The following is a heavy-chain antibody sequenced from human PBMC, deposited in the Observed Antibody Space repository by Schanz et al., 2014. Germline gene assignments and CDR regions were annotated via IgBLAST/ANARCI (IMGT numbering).Heavy chain of an antibody. V-gene: IGHV3-23*01. Sequence: EVQLLESGGGLVQPGGSLKLSCAASGLIFSNYVMSWVRQAPGKGLEWVSTIGTSGGTNYAESVKGRFTISRDNSKNTLYLQMNSLRAEDTAVYFCAKDAPYPFDLWGRGPLITVSS. CDR3: AKDAPYPFDL. J-gene: IGHJ2*01. CDR1: GLIFSNYV. CDR2: IGTSGGT.